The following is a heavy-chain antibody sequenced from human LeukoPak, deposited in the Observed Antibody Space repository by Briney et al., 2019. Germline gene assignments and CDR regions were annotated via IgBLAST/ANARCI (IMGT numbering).Heavy chain of an antibody. CDR1: GFTFSSYG. CDR2: ISYDGSNK. Sequence: PGGSLRLSCAASGFTFSSYGMHWVRQAPGKGLEWVAVISYDGSNKYYADSVKGRFTISRDNSKNTLYLQMNSLRAEDTAVYYCAKEKSPGYYYGSGSYLAVDYWGQGTLVAVSS. D-gene: IGHD3-10*01. CDR3: AKEKSPGYYYGSGSYLAVDY. V-gene: IGHV3-30*18. J-gene: IGHJ4*02.